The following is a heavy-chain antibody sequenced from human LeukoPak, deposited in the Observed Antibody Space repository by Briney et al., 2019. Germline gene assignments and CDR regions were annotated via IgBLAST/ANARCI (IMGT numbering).Heavy chain of an antibody. CDR3: ARGPYSRAWSVWFDP. Sequence: GGSLRLSCAASGFTFSSYAMHWVRQAPGKGLEWVAVISYDGSNKYYADSVKGRFTISRDNSKNTLYLQMNSLRAEDTAVYYCARGPYSRAWSVWFDPWGQGTLVTVSS. CDR2: ISYDGSNK. CDR1: GFTFSSYA. J-gene: IGHJ5*02. V-gene: IGHV3-30*04. D-gene: IGHD2-21*01.